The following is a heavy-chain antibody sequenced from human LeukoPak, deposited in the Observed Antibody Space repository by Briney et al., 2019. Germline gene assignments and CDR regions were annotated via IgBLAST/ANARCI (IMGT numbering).Heavy chain of an antibody. CDR3: ARTHYGDNNHAFDN. Sequence: GSLRLSCAASGFTFSSYWMHWVRQAPGKGLVWVSRINSDGSSTRYADSVKGRFTISRDNAKNTLYLQMNSLRAEDTAVYYCARTHYGDNNHAFDNWGQGTMVTVSS. J-gene: IGHJ3*02. CDR2: INSDGSST. V-gene: IGHV3-74*01. CDR1: GFTFSSYW. D-gene: IGHD4-23*01.